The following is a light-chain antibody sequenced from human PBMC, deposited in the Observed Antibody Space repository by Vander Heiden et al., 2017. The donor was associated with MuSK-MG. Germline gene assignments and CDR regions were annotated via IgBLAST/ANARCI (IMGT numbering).Light chain of an antibody. J-gene: IGLJ1*01. V-gene: IGLV3-1*01. Sequence: SYELTQPPSLSVSLGQTASIACSGDRLGGKYTCWYQQKPGQPPVLVIYEDDKRPSGIPERFSASNSGNTATLTISGTQAMDEADYYCQAWDSSIAVFGTGTKVTVL. CDR1: RLGGKY. CDR3: QAWDSSIAV. CDR2: EDD.